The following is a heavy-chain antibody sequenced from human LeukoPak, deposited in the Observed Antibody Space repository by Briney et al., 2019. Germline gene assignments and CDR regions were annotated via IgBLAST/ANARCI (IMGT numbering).Heavy chain of an antibody. CDR2: IYTSGST. J-gene: IGHJ6*03. V-gene: IGHV4-61*02. CDR3: ARDGFEVGYCSGGSCYSDAPSYYYYYMDV. CDR1: SGSISSGSYY. D-gene: IGHD2-15*01. Sequence: PSQTLSLTCTVSSGSISSGSYYWSWIRQPAGKGLEWIGRIYTSGSTNYNPSLKSRVTISVDTSKNQFSLKLSSVTAADTAVYYCARDGFEVGYCSGGSCYSDAPSYYYYYMDVWGKGTTVTVSS.